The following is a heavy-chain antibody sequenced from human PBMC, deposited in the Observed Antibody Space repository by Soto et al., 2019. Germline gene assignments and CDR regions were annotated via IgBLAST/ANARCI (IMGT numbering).Heavy chain of an antibody. D-gene: IGHD1-26*01. Sequence: ASVKVSCKVSGYTLTELSMHWVRQAPGKGLEWMGGFDPEDGETIYAQKFQGRVTMTEDTSTDTAYMELSSLRSEDTAVYYCATDIETYSGSYLDAFDIWGQGTMVTVSS. V-gene: IGHV1-24*01. CDR2: FDPEDGET. CDR1: GYTLTELS. CDR3: ATDIETYSGSYLDAFDI. J-gene: IGHJ3*02.